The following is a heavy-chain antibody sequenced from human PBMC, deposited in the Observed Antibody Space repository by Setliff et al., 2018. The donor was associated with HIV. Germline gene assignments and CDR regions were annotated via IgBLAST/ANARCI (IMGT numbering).Heavy chain of an antibody. CDR2: TNPNSGGT. CDR3: ARADYYDSSGYYAL. CDR1: GYTFTGYY. D-gene: IGHD3-22*01. V-gene: IGHV1-2*02. J-gene: IGHJ4*02. Sequence: GASVKVSCKASGYTFTGYYMHWVRQAPGQGLEWMGWTNPNSGGTNYAQKFQGRVTMTRDTSISTAYMELSRLRSDDTAVYYCARADYYDSSGYYALWGQGTLVTVSS.